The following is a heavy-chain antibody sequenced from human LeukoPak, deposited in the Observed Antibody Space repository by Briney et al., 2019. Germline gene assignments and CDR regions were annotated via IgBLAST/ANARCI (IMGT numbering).Heavy chain of an antibody. CDR3: AKALWFGELSRFDP. D-gene: IGHD3-10*01. Sequence: GGSLRLSCATSGYPFNNNGMHWVRQAPGKGLEWVAVIWNDGSKKYYADSVKGRFTISSDSSKSTLYLQLNSLRVEDTAVYYCAKALWFGELSRFDPWGQGTLVTVSS. V-gene: IGHV3-33*06. CDR1: GYPFNNNG. CDR2: IWNDGSKK. J-gene: IGHJ5*02.